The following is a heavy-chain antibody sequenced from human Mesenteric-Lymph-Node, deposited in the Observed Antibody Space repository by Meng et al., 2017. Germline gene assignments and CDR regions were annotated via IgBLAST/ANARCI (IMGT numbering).Heavy chain of an antibody. Sequence: LQEWGPGLVKPSETPSLTCTVSGGSISSSRHYWGWIRQPPGKGLEWIGSIYYSGSTYYNPSLRSRVTMSLDTSKNQFSLKLSSVTATDTAVYYCARHDGGYGDYFDHWGQGTLVTVSS. D-gene: IGHD5-12*01. J-gene: IGHJ4*02. CDR2: IYYSGST. CDR3: ARHDGGYGDYFDH. V-gene: IGHV4-39*01. CDR1: GGSISSSRHY.